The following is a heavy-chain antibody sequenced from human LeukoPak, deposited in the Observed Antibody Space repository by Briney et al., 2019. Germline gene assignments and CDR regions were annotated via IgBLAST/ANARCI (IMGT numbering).Heavy chain of an antibody. Sequence: GESLKISCKGSGYSFTSYWIGWVRQMPGKGLEWMGIIYPCDSDTRYSPSFQGQVTISADKSISTAYLQWSSLKASDTAMYYCARHGRGRYSYGYPYYYGMDVWGQGTTVTVSS. V-gene: IGHV5-51*01. CDR1: GYSFTSYW. J-gene: IGHJ6*02. D-gene: IGHD5-18*01. CDR3: ARHGRGRYSYGYPYYYGMDV. CDR2: IYPCDSDT.